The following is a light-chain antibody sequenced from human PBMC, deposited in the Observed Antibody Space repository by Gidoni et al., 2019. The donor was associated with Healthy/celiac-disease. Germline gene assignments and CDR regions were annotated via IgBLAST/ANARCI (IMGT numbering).Light chain of an antibody. CDR1: QSISSY. J-gene: IGKJ2*01. CDR2: AAS. Sequence: DIQMTQSPSSLSASVGDRVTITCRASQSISSYLNWYQQKPGKAPKLLIYAASSLQSGVPSRFSGSGSGTDFTLTISSLQPEDFATYYCQQSYSTPLFXQXTKLEIK. CDR3: QQSYSTPL. V-gene: IGKV1-39*01.